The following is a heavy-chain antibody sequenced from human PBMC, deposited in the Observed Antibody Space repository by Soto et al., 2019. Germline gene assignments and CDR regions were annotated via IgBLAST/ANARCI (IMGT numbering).Heavy chain of an antibody. D-gene: IGHD3-16*01. CDR1: GYIFVNYG. CDR3: VMVDNYVTPTPQDV. Sequence: QVPLVQSGDEVKKPGASVKVSCQDSGYIFVNYGIAWVRQAPRQGLEWMGWISPYTGNTHSASKVQGRLTMTTDTSTITAYMDLGSLTSDDTAVYYCVMVDNYVTPTPQDVWGQGTTVTVSS. J-gene: IGHJ6*02. CDR2: ISPYTGNT. V-gene: IGHV1-18*01.